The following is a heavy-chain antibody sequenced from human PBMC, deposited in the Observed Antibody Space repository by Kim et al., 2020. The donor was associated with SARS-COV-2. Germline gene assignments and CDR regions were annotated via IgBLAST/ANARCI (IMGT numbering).Heavy chain of an antibody. J-gene: IGHJ4*02. CDR3: ARGPVYCSSTSCYTGDFDY. V-gene: IGHV4-59*09. D-gene: IGHD2-2*02. Sequence: SRVTISVDTSKNQFSLKLSSVTAADTAVYYCARGPVYCSSTSCYTGDFDYWGQGTLVTVSS.